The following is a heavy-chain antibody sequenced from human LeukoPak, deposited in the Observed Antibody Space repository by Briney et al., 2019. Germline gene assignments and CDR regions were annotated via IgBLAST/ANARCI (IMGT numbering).Heavy chain of an antibody. CDR2: ISSSGNT. D-gene: IGHD6-13*01. J-gene: IGHJ4*02. CDR3: VKGRISEDGLDF. V-gene: IGHV3-23*01. Sequence: GGPLSLFCAASGFTFSRSAMLWVRQPPGKGLDWVSSISSSGNTYYADSVKGRFTISRDNSKNMLYLQMNSLRAKDTAVYYCVKGRISEDGLDFWGQGTLVTVSS. CDR1: GFTFSRSA.